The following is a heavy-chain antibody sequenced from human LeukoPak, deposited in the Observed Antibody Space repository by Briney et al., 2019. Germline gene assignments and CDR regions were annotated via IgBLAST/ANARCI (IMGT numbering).Heavy chain of an antibody. D-gene: IGHD6-13*01. CDR2: ISDSGDTT. J-gene: IGHJ4*02. CDR3: AAQYSRTWNVGSY. CDR1: RFTFSNFA. Sequence: GGSLRLSCATSRFTFSNFAMSWVRQAPGKGLEWVSGISDSGDTTHYADSVKGRFTISRDSSENTLFLKMNSLRVEDTAVYFCAAQYSRTWNVGSYWGQGTLVTVSS. V-gene: IGHV3-23*01.